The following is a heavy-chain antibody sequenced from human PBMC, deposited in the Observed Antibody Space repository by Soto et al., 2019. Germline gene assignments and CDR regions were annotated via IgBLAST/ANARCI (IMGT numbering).Heavy chain of an antibody. D-gene: IGHD3-9*01. V-gene: IGHV4-4*02. CDR2: IYHSGST. J-gene: IGHJ6*02. CDR1: GGSISSSNW. CDR3: ARYGGYDILTGQVQGYGMDV. Sequence: SETLSLTCAVSGGSISSSNWWSWVRQPPGKGLEWIGEIYHSGSTNYNPSLKSRVTISVDKSKNQFSLKLSSVTAADTAVYYCARYGGYDILTGQVQGYGMDVWGQGTTVTVS.